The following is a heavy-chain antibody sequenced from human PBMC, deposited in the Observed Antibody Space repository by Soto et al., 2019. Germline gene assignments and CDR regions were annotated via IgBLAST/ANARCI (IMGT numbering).Heavy chain of an antibody. V-gene: IGHV4-38-2*01. CDR1: GYSISGGYY. Sequence: SETLSLTCAVSGYSISGGYYWGWIRQPPGKGLEWIGSIYHSGSTYYNPSLKSRVTMSVDTSKNQFSLKLSSVTAEDTAVYYCAKSSGWYYFDYWGQGTLVTVSS. D-gene: IGHD6-19*01. CDR3: AKSSGWYYFDY. CDR2: IYHSGST. J-gene: IGHJ4*02.